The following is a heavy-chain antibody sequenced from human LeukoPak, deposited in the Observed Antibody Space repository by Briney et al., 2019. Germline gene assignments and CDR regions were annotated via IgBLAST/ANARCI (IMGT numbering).Heavy chain of an antibody. D-gene: IGHD3-22*01. J-gene: IGHJ5*02. V-gene: IGHV4-59*01. Sequence: SETQSLTCTVSGASISSYYWSWIRQPPGKGLEWIGYIYYSGSTNYNPSLKSRVTISVDTSKNQFSLRLSSVTAADTAVYYCARHRYYYDSSGYYYQPWGQGTLVTVSS. CDR1: GASISSYY. CDR3: ARHRYYYDSSGYYYQP. CDR2: IYYSGST.